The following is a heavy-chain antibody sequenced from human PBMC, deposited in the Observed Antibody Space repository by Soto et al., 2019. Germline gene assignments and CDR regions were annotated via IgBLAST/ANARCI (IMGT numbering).Heavy chain of an antibody. D-gene: IGHD2-8*02. CDR3: ARIYCAGGNCYRRGGFYYGMDV. J-gene: IGHJ6*02. Sequence: QITLKESGPTLVQPTQTLTLTCSCSAFSLTTGGMGVGWIRRPPGKALEWLALIYWDDDKSYSPSLKSRLTIIKDISKNQVVLTMTNMDPVDTATYYCARIYCAGGNCYRRGGFYYGMDVWGQGTPVTVSS. CDR1: AFSLTTGGMG. V-gene: IGHV2-5*02. CDR2: IYWDDDK.